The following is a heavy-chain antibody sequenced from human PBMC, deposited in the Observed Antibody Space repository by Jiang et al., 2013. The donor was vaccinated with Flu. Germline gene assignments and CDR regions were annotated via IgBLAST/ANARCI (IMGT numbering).Heavy chain of an antibody. D-gene: IGHD5-18*01. CDR3: AKDRTGYSYGLFDY. V-gene: IGHV1-69*06. J-gene: IGHJ4*02. CDR1: A. Sequence: AISWVRQAPGQGLEWMGGIIPIFDTTKYAQKFQGRVTITVDKSTSTAYMELSSLRSEDTAVYYCAKDRTGYSYGLFDYWGQGTLVTVSS. CDR2: IIPIFDTT.